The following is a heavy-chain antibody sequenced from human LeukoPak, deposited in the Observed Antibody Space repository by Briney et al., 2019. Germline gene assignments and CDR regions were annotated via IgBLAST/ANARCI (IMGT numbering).Heavy chain of an antibody. V-gene: IGHV4-39*01. CDR1: GGSLSSSNYY. CDR3: ARIWPVLLGLRSFDY. Sequence: PSETLSLTCTVSGGSLSSSNYYWGWLRQPPGKGLEWVGSIYYSGGTYYNPSLKSRVTISVDTSKNQFSLKLSSVTAADTAVYYCARIWPVLLGLRSFDYWGQGTLVTVSS. J-gene: IGHJ4*02. CDR2: IYYSGGT. D-gene: IGHD3-10*01.